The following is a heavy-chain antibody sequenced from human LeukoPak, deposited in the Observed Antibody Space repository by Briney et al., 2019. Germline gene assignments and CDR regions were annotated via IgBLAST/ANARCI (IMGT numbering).Heavy chain of an antibody. D-gene: IGHD6-19*01. J-gene: IGHJ4*02. CDR2: IYYSGST. V-gene: IGHV4-39*07. CDR3: ARDPRLAVAGAFAPVFDY. Sequence: SETLSLTCTVSGGSISSSSYDWGWIRQPPGKGLEWIGSIYYSGSTYYNPSLKSQVTISVDTSKNQFSLKLSSVTAADTAVYYCARDPRLAVAGAFAPVFDYWGQGTLVTVSS. CDR1: GGSISSSSYD.